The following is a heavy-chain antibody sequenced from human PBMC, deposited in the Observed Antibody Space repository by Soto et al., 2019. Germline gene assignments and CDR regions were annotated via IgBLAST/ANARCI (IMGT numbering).Heavy chain of an antibody. CDR2: IYSGGST. V-gene: IGHV3-66*01. CDR1: GFTVSSNY. CDR3: AREGSEYDILTGLLHY. Sequence: PGGSLRLSCAASGFTVSSNYMSWVRQAPGKGLEWVSVIYSGGSTYYADSVKGRFTISRDNSKNTLYLQMNSLRAEDTAVYYCAREGSEYDILTGLLHYWGQGTLVTVSS. J-gene: IGHJ4*02. D-gene: IGHD3-9*01.